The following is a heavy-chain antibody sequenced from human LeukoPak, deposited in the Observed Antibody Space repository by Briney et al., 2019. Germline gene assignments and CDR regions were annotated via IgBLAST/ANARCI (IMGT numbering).Heavy chain of an antibody. CDR1: GGSFSGYY. CDR3: ARLTYYYGSGSQYYFDY. V-gene: IGHV4-34*01. J-gene: IGHJ4*02. CDR2: INHSGST. Sequence: SETLSLTCAVYGGSFSGYYWSWIRQPPGKGLQWIGEINHSGSTNYNPSLKSQVTILVDTSKNQLSLKLNSVTAADTAVYYCARLTYYYGSGSQYYFDYWGQGTLVTVSS. D-gene: IGHD3-10*01.